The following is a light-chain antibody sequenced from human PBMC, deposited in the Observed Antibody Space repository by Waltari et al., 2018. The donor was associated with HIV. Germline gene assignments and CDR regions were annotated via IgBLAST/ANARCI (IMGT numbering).Light chain of an antibody. CDR2: DAS. CDR1: QSVSSY. CDR3: QQRSNWPPRFT. J-gene: IGKJ3*01. V-gene: IGKV3-11*01. Sequence: EFVLTQSPATLSLSPGARATLSCRASQSVSSYLAWYQQKPGQAPRLLIYDASNRATGIPARFSGSGSGTDFTLTISSLEPEDFAVYYCQQRSNWPPRFTFGPGTKVDIK.